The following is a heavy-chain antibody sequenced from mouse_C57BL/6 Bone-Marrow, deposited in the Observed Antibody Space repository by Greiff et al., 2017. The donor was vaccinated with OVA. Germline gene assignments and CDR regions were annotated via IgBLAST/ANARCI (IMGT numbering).Heavy chain of an antibody. J-gene: IGHJ3*01. D-gene: IGHD1-1*01. V-gene: IGHV1-81*01. CDR1: GYTFTSYG. CDR3: ASPRYYFGPAWFAN. Sequence: VQLQQSGAELARPGASVKLSCKASGYTFTSYGISWVKQRTGQGLEWIGEIYPRSGNTYYTEKIKGKATLTADKSSSTAYMGLRSLTSEDSAVYFSASPRYYFGPAWFANWGQGTLVTVSA. CDR2: IYPRSGNT.